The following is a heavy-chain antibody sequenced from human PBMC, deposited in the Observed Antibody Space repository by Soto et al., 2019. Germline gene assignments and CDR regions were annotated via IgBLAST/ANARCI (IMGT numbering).Heavy chain of an antibody. D-gene: IGHD1-7*01. CDR3: ARGARNYYYFDY. V-gene: IGHV3-74*01. CDR2: IYTDGSRA. Sequence: EVQLVESGGGLVQPGGSLRLSCAASGFTFSSYWMHWVRQAPGKGLVWVSRIYTDGSRADYADSVKGRFTISRDNAKNTVYLQVNSLGAEDTVVYYCARGARNYYYFDYWGQGTLVTVSS. J-gene: IGHJ4*02. CDR1: GFTFSSYW.